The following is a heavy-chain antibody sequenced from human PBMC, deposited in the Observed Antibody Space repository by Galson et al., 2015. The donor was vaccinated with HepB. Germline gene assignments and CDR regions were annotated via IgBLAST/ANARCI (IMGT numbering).Heavy chain of an antibody. CDR1: GFTFDDYT. CDR3: AKEQDEYSSSLNFDY. CDR2: ISWDGGST. D-gene: IGHD6-6*01. V-gene: IGHV3-43*01. J-gene: IGHJ4*02. Sequence: SLRLSCAASGFTFDDYTMHWVRQAPGKGLEWVSLISWDGGSTYYADSVKGRFTISRDNSKNSLYLQMNSLRTEDTALYYCAKEQDEYSSSLNFDYWGQGTLVTVSS.